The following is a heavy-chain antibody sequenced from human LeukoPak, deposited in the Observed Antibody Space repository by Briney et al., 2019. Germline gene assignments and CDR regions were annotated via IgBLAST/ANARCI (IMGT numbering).Heavy chain of an antibody. CDR3: ARVLSVVGGKGGNWFDP. CDR1: GYTFTGYY. Sequence: GASVKVSCKASGYTFTGYYMHWVRQAPGQGLEWMGWINPNSGGTNYAQKFQGRVTMTRDTSISTAYMELSRLRSDDTAVYYCARVLSVVGGKGGNWFDPWGQGTLVTVSP. CDR2: INPNSGGT. D-gene: IGHD1-26*01. J-gene: IGHJ5*02. V-gene: IGHV1-2*02.